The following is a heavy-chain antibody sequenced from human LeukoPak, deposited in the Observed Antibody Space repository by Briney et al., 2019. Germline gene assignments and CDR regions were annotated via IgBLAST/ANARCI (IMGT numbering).Heavy chain of an antibody. V-gene: IGHV4-34*01. CDR2: INHSGST. Sequence: SETLSLTCAVYGGSFSGYYWSWIRQPPGKGLEWIGEINHSGSTNYNPSLKSRVTISVDTSKNQFSLKLSSVTAADTAVYYCATLPYYYGSGSLYWGQGTLITVSS. CDR3: ATLPYYYGSGSLY. CDR1: GGSFSGYY. D-gene: IGHD3-10*01. J-gene: IGHJ4*02.